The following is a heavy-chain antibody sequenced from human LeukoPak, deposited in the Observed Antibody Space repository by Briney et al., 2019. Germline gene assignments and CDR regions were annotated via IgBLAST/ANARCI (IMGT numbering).Heavy chain of an antibody. CDR2: INADNGNT. CDR1: GYTFTSYG. CDR3: ARDADGSGTLLDY. V-gene: IGHV1-18*01. J-gene: IGHJ4*02. D-gene: IGHD3-10*01. Sequence: GASVKVSCKASGYTFTSYGISWVRQAPGQGLEWMGWINADNGNTRYAQKLQGRVTMTTDTSTTTAYMDLRSLRSEDTAVYYCARDADGSGTLLDYWGQGTLVTVSS.